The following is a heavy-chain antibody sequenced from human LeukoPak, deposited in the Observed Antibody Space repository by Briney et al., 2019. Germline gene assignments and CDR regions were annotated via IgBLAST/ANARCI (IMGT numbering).Heavy chain of an antibody. CDR2: ISLSTTSI. CDR1: GFTFSSYN. V-gene: IGHV3-48*04. J-gene: IGHJ4*02. CDR3: AREPTYSSSWHTTCDY. D-gene: IGHD6-13*01. Sequence: GGTLRLSCAASGFTFSSYNMNWVRQAPGKGLEWVSYISLSTTSIYYADSVKGRFTISRDNAKNSLYLQMNSLRAEDTAVYYCAREPTYSSSWHTTCDYWGQGTLVTVSS.